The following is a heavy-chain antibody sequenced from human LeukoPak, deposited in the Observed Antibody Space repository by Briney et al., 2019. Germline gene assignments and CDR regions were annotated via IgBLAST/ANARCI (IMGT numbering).Heavy chain of an antibody. CDR3: VRQVSDY. J-gene: IGHJ4*02. CDR2: INSNSGGT. D-gene: IGHD1-14*01. CDR1: GYTFIDYY. Sequence: RASVKVSCKASGYTFIDYYIHWVRQAPRQGLEWMGWINSNSGGTNYAQKFQGRVTMTRDTSISTAYMELSRLRSDDTAVYYCVRQVSDYWGQGTLVTVSS. V-gene: IGHV1-2*02.